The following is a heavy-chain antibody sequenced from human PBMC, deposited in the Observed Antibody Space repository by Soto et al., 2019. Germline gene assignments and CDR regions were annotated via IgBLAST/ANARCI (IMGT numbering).Heavy chain of an antibody. CDR1: GGTFSSYA. Sequence: VQLVQSGAEAKKPGSSVKVSCKTSGGTFSSYAIRWVRQAPGQGLEWMGGIVHLFRTTNYAQKFQGRVTITADTSTDTVYMELSGLRSGDTALYYCARGGYSSTWSNLLDRSGLDVWGQGTTVTGSS. D-gene: IGHD6-13*01. CDR3: ARGGYSSTWSNLLDRSGLDV. CDR2: IVHLFRTT. V-gene: IGHV1-69*06. J-gene: IGHJ6*02.